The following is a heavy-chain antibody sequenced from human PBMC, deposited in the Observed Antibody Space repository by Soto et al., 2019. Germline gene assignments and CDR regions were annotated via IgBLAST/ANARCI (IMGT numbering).Heavy chain of an antibody. Sequence: SETLSLTCTVSGGAISSYYWTWIRQPAGKGLEWFGRIYSSGSTKYNPSLQSRVTMSLDTSKNQFSLRLTSVTAADTAVYYCARGQRFSDWFDPWGQGTLVTV. CDR2: IYSSGST. J-gene: IGHJ5*02. CDR3: ARGQRFSDWFDP. D-gene: IGHD3-3*01. V-gene: IGHV4-4*07. CDR1: GGAISSYY.